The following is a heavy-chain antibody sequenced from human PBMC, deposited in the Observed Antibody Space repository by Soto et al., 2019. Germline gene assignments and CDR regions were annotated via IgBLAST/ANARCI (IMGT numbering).Heavy chain of an antibody. D-gene: IGHD6-25*01. V-gene: IGHV3-30*18. Sequence: QVQLVESGGGVVQPGRSLKLSCTTSGFTFSLYGMHWVRQAPGKGLEWLAVISFDAKNIYYADSVKGRFTISRDNSKTTLFLQMSHLRADDTAVYFCAKGSQAAAVLDHWGQGARVTVAS. CDR1: GFTFSLYG. CDR2: ISFDAKNI. J-gene: IGHJ4*02. CDR3: AKGSQAAAVLDH.